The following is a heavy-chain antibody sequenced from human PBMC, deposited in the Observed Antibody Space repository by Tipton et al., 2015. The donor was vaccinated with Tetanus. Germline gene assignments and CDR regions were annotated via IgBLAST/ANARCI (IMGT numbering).Heavy chain of an antibody. CDR3: ARSEQQLVRGYYYYYYMDV. CDR2: IYYSGST. CDR1: GGSISTGGYS. V-gene: IGHV4-61*08. D-gene: IGHD6-13*01. J-gene: IGHJ6*03. Sequence: TLSLTCAVSGGSISTGGYSWRRIRQHPGKGLEWIGKIYYSGSTNYNPSLKSRVTISVDTSKNQFSLKLSSVTAADTAVYYCARSEQQLVRGYYYYYYMDVWGKGTTVTVSS.